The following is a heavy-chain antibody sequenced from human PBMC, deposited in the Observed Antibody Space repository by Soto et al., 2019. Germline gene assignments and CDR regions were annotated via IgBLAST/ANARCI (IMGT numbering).Heavy chain of an antibody. Sequence: QVQMVQSGAEVKKPGSSARVSCKVSGGTFSRHSISWVRQAPGQGLEWMGGIIPIFDATQYAQKFQGRLTITADESTTTFSMVLSGLRPDDAAIYYCARDLTSVRGSWGQGTLVTVS. CDR1: GGTFSRHS. V-gene: IGHV1-69*01. J-gene: IGHJ4*02. CDR2: IIPIFDAT. CDR3: ARDLTSVRGS.